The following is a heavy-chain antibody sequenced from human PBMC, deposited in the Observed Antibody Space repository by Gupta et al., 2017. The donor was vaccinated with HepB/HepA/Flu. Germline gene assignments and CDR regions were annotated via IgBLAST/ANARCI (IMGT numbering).Heavy chain of an antibody. V-gene: IGHV3-23*01. CDR2: IYGSGTT. D-gene: IGHD2-2*01. J-gene: IGHJ4*02. CDR1: GFTFGNYV. Sequence: EVQLLESGGDLVQPGGSLRLSCVASGFTFGNYVMSGVRQAPAKGLEWVASIYGSGTTFYTDSVKGRFTISRDNSKNTLYLQMNSLRAEDTALYYCVRDGGTSTSLGDHWGQGTLVTVSS. CDR3: VRDGGTSTSLGDH.